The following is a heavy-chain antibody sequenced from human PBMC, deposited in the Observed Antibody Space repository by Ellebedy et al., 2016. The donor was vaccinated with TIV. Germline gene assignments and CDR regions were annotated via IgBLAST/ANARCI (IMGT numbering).Heavy chain of an antibody. CDR1: GFTFSSHP. V-gene: IGHV3-23*01. CDR3: ARDPVGVGPAFEV. J-gene: IGHJ3*01. D-gene: IGHD4-23*01. Sequence: PGGSLRLSCTASGFTFSSHPMSWVRQAPGKGLEWVSYITDSGVNTYYSDSVMGRFTISRDNSKDILFLQMNSLTAEDTAIYFCARDPVGVGPAFEVWGQGTMVTVSS. CDR2: ITDSGVNT.